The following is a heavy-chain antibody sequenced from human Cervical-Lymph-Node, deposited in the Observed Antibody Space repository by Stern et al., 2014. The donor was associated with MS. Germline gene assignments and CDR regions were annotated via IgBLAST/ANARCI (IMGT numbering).Heavy chain of an antibody. V-gene: IGHV1-2*02. CDR3: ARISLGSGIDY. Sequence: VQLVQSGAEVKKPGASVKVTCMASENTINGYYIHRERQASGQGLEWMEWINPNSGATNYAQRFQDRVSLTSDTSNALAYMELDRLTSDDTAVYYCARISLGSGIDYWGQGSLVTVSS. J-gene: IGHJ4*02. CDR1: ENTINGYY. CDR2: INPNSGAT. D-gene: IGHD1-26*01.